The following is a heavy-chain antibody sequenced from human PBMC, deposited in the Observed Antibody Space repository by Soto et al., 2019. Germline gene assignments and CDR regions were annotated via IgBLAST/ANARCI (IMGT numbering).Heavy chain of an antibody. D-gene: IGHD3-3*01. CDR1: GGSISSRDW. Sequence: PWETLSLTCSVSGGSISSRDWWTWVRQAPGKGLEWIGKIYHGGGTNFSPSLRGRVNISIDKSRKFFSLTLNSVTAADTAIYFCATRNVDSTLESWGRGTLVTVSS. CDR2: IYHGGGT. J-gene: IGHJ4*02. V-gene: IGHV4-4*02. CDR3: ATRNVDSTLES.